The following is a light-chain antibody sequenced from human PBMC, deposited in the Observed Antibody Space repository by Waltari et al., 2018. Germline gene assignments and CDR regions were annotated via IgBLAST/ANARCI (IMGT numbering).Light chain of an antibody. CDR2: DVS. J-gene: IGLJ2*01. CDR1: SSDVGAYNY. CDR3: SSYTSSSTLV. Sequence: QSALTQPASVSGSPGQSITISCTGTSSDVGAYNYVSWYQQHPGKAPKLMIYDVSNRPAGVSNRFSGFKSGNTASLTISGLQAEDEADYYCSSYTSSSTLVFGGGTKVTVL. V-gene: IGLV2-14*03.